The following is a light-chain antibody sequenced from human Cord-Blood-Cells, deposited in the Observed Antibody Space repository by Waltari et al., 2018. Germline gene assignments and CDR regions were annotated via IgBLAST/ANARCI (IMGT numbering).Light chain of an antibody. J-gene: IGKJ3*01. CDR3: QQSYSTPFT. CDR2: AAS. CDR1: QSISSY. Sequence: DIQMTQSPSSLSASVGDXVXXTCRASQSISSYLNWYQQKPGKAPKLLIYAASSLQSGVPSRFSGSGSGTDFTLTISSLQPEDFATYYCQQSYSTPFTFGPGTKVDIK. V-gene: IGKV1-39*01.